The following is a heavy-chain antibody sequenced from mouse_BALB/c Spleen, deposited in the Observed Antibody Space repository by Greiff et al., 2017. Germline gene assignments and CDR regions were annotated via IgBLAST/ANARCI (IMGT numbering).Heavy chain of an antibody. CDR2: IDPSDSET. CDR3: ASGSLFAY. D-gene: IGHD1-1*01. CDR1: GYTFTSYW. J-gene: IGHJ3*01. Sequence: QVQLKQPGAELVKPGAPVKLSCKASGYTFTSYWMNWVKQRPGRGLEWIGRIDPSDSETHYNQKFKDKATLTVDKSSSTAYIQLSSLTSEDSAVYYCASGSLFAYWGQGTLVTVSA. V-gene: IGHV1-69*02.